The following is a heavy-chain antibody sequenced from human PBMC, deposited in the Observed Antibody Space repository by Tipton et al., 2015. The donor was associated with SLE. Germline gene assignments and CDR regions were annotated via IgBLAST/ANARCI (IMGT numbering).Heavy chain of an antibody. V-gene: IGHV4-34*01. D-gene: IGHD3-22*01. CDR1: GGSFSGYY. Sequence: TLSLTCAVYGGSFSGYYWSWIRQPPGKGLEWIGEINHSGSTNYNPSLKSRVTISVGTSKNQFSLKLSSVTAAGTAVYYCAAGRDYDSSGYYSHWGQGTLVTVSS. J-gene: IGHJ4*02. CDR2: INHSGST. CDR3: AAGRDYDSSGYYSH.